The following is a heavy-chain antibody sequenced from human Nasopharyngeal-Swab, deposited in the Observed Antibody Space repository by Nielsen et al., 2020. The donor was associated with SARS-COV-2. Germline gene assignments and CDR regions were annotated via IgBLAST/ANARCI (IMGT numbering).Heavy chain of an antibody. J-gene: IGHJ6*02. CDR2: IYYSGST. CDR3: ARASYYDFWSGDYRSDYYGMDV. CDR1: GGSISSYY. D-gene: IGHD3-3*01. V-gene: IGHV4-59*01. Sequence: SETLSLTCTVSGGSISSYYWSWIRQPPGKGLEWIGYIYYSGSTNYNPSLKSRVTISVDTSKNQFSLKLSSVTAADTAVYYCARASYYDFWSGDYRSDYYGMDVWGQGTTVTVSS.